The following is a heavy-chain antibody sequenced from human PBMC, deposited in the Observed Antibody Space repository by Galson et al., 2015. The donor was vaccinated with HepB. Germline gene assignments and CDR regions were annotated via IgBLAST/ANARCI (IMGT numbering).Heavy chain of an antibody. J-gene: IGHJ6*03. CDR1: GDSVSSNSAT. CDR2: TYYRSKWYN. CDR3: AREGGSGYDSYFYYYMDV. V-gene: IGHV6-1*01. D-gene: IGHD5-12*01. Sequence: CAISGDSVSSNSATWNWIRQSPSRGLEWLGRTYYRSKWYNDYAVSVKSRITINPDTSKNQFSLQLNSVTPEDTAVYYCAREGGSGYDSYFYYYMDVWGKGTTVTVSS.